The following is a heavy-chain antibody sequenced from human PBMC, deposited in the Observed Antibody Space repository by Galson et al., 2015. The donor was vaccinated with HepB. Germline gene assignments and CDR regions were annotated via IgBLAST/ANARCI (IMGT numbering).Heavy chain of an antibody. V-gene: IGHV3-43*01. Sequence: SLRLSCAASGFTFDDYTMHWVRQAPGKGLEWVSLISWDGGSTYYADSVKGRFTISRDNSKNSLYLQMNSLRTEDTALYYCAKDGERGYYDSSGYYFDYWGQGTLVTVSS. CDR2: ISWDGGST. J-gene: IGHJ4*02. CDR3: AKDGERGYYDSSGYYFDY. CDR1: GFTFDDYT. D-gene: IGHD3-22*01.